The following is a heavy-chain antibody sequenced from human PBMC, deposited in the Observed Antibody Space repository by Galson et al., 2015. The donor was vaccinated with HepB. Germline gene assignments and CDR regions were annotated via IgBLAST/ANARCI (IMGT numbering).Heavy chain of an antibody. D-gene: IGHD1-26*01. Sequence: SLRLSCAASGFTFSNAWMSWVRQAPGKGLEWVGRIKSKTDGGTTDYAAPVKGRFTISRDDSKNTLYLQMNSLKTEDTAVYYCTTGQVGATLFDYWGQGTLVTVSS. CDR1: GFTFSNAW. V-gene: IGHV3-15*01. CDR3: TTGQVGATLFDY. CDR2: IKSKTDGGTT. J-gene: IGHJ4*02.